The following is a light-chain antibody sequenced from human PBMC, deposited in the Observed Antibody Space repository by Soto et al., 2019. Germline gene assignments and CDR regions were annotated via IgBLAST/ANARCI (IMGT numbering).Light chain of an antibody. V-gene: IGLV2-11*01. CDR3: CSFAGSYTSYV. J-gene: IGLJ1*01. CDR2: DVN. Sequence: QSGLTQPRSVSGSPGQSVTISCTGTTNYVSWYQQHPGKAPRVMIYDVNKRPSGVPDRFSGSKSGNTASLTISGLQAEDEADYYCCSFAGSYTSYVFATGTKVTVL. CDR1: TNY.